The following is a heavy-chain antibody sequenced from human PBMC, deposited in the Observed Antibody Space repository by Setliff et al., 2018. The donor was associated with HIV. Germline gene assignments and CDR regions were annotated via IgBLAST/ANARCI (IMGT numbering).Heavy chain of an antibody. Sequence: GASVTVSCKASGYTFTTYYIHWVRQAPGQGLEWMGILNPSEGTTSFAQKFQGRVTMTRDTSTSTVYMDLSSLRADDTAVYYCVRGYRSAWNSWFDAWGQGTRVTVSS. CDR3: VRGYRSAWNSWFDA. CDR1: GYTFTTYY. CDR2: LNPSEGTT. J-gene: IGHJ5*02. V-gene: IGHV1-46*01. D-gene: IGHD6-19*01.